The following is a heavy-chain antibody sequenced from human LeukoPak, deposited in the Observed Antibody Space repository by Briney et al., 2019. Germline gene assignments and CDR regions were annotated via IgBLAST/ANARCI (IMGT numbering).Heavy chain of an antibody. V-gene: IGHV1-18*01. D-gene: IGHD3-3*01. Sequence: ASVKVSFKASGYTFTSYGVNWVRQVPGQGLEWMGWISAYNGNTNFAQKLQGRVTMTTDTSTSTAYMELRSLRSDDTAVYYCARVVTIFGVAVPNGGYYMDVWGKGTTVTVSS. CDR1: GYTFTSYG. J-gene: IGHJ6*03. CDR3: ARVVTIFGVAVPNGGYYMDV. CDR2: ISAYNGNT.